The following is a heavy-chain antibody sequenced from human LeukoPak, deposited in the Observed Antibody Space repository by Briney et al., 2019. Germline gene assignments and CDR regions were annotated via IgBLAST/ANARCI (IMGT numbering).Heavy chain of an antibody. J-gene: IGHJ2*01. V-gene: IGHV3-48*03. CDR3: AREGYSGNYGGFDL. D-gene: IGHD1-26*01. CDR2: ISTSGSII. CDR1: GFTFSSYE. Sequence: PGGSLRLSCAASGFTFSSYEMNWVRQAPGKGLEWVSYISTSGSIIYYVDSVKGRFSISRDNAKNSLYLQMNSLRAEDTAVYYCAREGYSGNYGGFDLWGRGTLVTVSS.